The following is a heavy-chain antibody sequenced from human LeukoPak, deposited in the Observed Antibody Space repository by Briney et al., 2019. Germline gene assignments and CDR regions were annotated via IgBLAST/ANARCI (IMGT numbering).Heavy chain of an antibody. D-gene: IGHD3-22*01. CDR3: AKVITMVVAPVDY. CDR2: ISGSGGST. CDR1: GFTFSSYA. Sequence: GGXXRLSCAASGFTFSSYAMSWVRQAPGKGLEWVSAISGSGGSTYYAGSVKGRFTISRDNSKNTLYLQMNSLRAEDTAVYYCAKVITMVVAPVDYWGQGTLVIVSS. J-gene: IGHJ4*02. V-gene: IGHV3-23*01.